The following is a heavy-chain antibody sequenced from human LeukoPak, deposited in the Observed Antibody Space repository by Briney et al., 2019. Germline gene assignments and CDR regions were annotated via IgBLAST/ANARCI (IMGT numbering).Heavy chain of an antibody. CDR2: IYPGDSDT. CDR1: GYSFSSNW. CDR3: ARRRYYYDSSGYPSNGFDY. Sequence: GESLKISRKGSGYSFSSNWIAWVRQMPGKGLEWMGIIYPGDSDTRYSPSFQGQVIISIDKSISSAYLQWSSLKASDTAMYYCARRRYYYDSSGYPSNGFDYWGQGTLVTVSS. V-gene: IGHV5-51*01. D-gene: IGHD3-22*01. J-gene: IGHJ4*02.